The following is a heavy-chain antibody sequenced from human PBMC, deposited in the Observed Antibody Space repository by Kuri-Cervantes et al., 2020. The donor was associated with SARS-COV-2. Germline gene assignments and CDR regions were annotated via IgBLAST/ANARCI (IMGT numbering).Heavy chain of an antibody. CDR3: ARDTGGTMIYYYYYYGMDV. CDR2: IKQDGSEK. Sequence: GGSLRLSCAASGFTFSSYWMSWVRQAPGKGLERVANIKQDGSEKYYVDSVKGRFTISRDNAKNSLYLQMNSLRAEDTAVYYCARDTGGTMIYYYYYYGMDVWGQGTTVTVSS. V-gene: IGHV3-7*03. J-gene: IGHJ6*02. CDR1: GFTFSSYW. D-gene: IGHD2-8*02.